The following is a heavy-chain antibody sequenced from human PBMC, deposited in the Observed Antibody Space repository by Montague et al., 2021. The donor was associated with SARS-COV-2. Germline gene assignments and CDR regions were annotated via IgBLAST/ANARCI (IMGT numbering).Heavy chain of an antibody. D-gene: IGHD3/OR15-3a*01. V-gene: IGHV4-31*03. Sequence: TLSLTCTVSGDSISSGGYYWSWIRQHPGKGLEWFGYISYSRNTYYTPSLKSRITMSVDTSNNQFSLKLRSVTAADTAVYYCARDSSWTPFDCWGQGTLVTVSS. CDR1: GDSISSGGYY. J-gene: IGHJ4*02. CDR3: ARDSSWTPFDC. CDR2: ISYSRNT.